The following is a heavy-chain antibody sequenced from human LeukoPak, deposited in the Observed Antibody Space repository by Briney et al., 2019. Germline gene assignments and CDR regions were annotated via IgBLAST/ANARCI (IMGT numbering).Heavy chain of an antibody. CDR3: SRGTSPWWRRRYYYYYMDG. V-gene: IGHV1-8*01. CDR1: GYTFTSYD. Sequence: ASVKVSCKASGYTFTSYDINWVRQATGQGLEWMGWMNPNSGNTGYAQKFQGRVTMTRNTSISTASQELGSLRAEDTAVSYCSRGTSPWWRRRYYYYYMDGWGKGTTVTVSS. D-gene: IGHD2-15*01. CDR2: MNPNSGNT. J-gene: IGHJ6*03.